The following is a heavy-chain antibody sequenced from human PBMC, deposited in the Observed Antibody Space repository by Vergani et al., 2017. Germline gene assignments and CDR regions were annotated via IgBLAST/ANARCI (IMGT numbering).Heavy chain of an antibody. Sequence: EVQLVESGGGLVQPGGSLRLSCAASGFTFGSYSVNWVRQAPGRGLEWVSSISSSGNYVYYTASVKGRFSISRDNAKSLLSLQMNSLRADDTAVYYCARDQGSGTNRHHYGMDVWGQGTTVTVSS. CDR2: ISSSGNYV. D-gene: IGHD3-10*01. CDR3: ARDQGSGTNRHHYGMDV. CDR1: GFTFGSYS. J-gene: IGHJ6*02. V-gene: IGHV3-21*06.